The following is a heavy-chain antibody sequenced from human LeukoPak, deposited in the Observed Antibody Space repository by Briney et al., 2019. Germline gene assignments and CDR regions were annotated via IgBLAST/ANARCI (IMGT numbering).Heavy chain of an antibody. J-gene: IGHJ4*02. D-gene: IGHD3-10*01. V-gene: IGHV4-34*01. CDR3: ARGTYYYGSGSRGSYFDY. CDR2: INHSGST. CDR1: GGSFSGYY. Sequence: PSETLSLTCAVYGGSFSGYYWIWIRQPPGKGLEWIGEINHSGSTNYNPSLKSRVTIPVDTSKNHFSLKLSSVTAADTAVCYCARGTYYYGSGSRGSYFDYWGQGTLVTVSS.